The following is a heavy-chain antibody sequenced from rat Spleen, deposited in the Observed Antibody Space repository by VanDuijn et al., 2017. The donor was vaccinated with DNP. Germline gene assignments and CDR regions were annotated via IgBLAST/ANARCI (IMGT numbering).Heavy chain of an antibody. CDR2: ITNSGGST. J-gene: IGHJ2*01. V-gene: IGHV5-27*01. CDR3: AKAGGYSPWYFDY. Sequence: EVQLVESGGGLVQPGRSLKLSCAASGFTFSNYGMAWVRQAPTKGLEWVASITNSGGSTYYRDSVKGRFTISRDNAKSTLYLQMDSLRSEDTATYYCAKAGGYSPWYFDYWGQGVMVTVSS. CDR1: GFTFSNYG. D-gene: IGHD1-11*01.